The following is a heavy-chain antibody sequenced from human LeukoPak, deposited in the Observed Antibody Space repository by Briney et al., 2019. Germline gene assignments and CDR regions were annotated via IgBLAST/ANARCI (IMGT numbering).Heavy chain of an antibody. D-gene: IGHD6-6*01. J-gene: IGHJ4*03. CDR1: GGSVSSYY. CDR2: VYYTGST. CDR3: ARHFAYSSSSYFDY. V-gene: IGHV4-59*08. Sequence: SETLSLTCSVSGGSVSSYYWSWIRQPPGKGLEWIGYVYYTGSTNYNPSLKSRVTMFEDKSKNQFSLRLYSVTVADTAVYYCARHFAYSSSSYFDYWGQGTTVTVPS.